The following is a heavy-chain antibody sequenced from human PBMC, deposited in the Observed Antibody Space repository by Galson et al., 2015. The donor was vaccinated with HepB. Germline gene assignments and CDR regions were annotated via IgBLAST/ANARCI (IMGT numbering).Heavy chain of an antibody. CDR2: ISAYNGNT. CDR1: GYTFTSYG. J-gene: IGHJ6*02. Sequence: SVKVSCKASGYTFTSYGISWVRQAPGQGFEWMGWISAYNGNTNYAQKLQGRVTMTTDTSTSTAYMELRSLRSDDTAVYYCARVSPRDQLLYDVYYYYYYGMDVWGQGTTVTVSS. CDR3: ARVSPRDQLLYDVYYYYYYGMDV. V-gene: IGHV1-18*04. D-gene: IGHD2-2*02.